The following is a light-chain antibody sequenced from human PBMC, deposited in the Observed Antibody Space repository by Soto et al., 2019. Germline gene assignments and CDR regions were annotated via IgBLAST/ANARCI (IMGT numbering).Light chain of an antibody. Sequence: DIQMTQSHSTLYASVGDRVTITCRARQSISSWWAWYQQKPGKAHKLLIYDASSLERGVPSRFSGSGSGTEFTRTSSSLQPDDFATYYFQQYNSYALTFGGGTKVEIK. CDR3: QQYNSYALT. CDR2: DAS. CDR1: QSISSW. V-gene: IGKV1-5*01. J-gene: IGKJ4*01.